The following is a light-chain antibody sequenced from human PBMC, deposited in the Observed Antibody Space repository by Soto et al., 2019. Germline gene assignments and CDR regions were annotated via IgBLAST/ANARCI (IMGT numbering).Light chain of an antibody. CDR2: GAS. Sequence: EIVLTQSPGTLSLSPGERATLSCRASQSVSSSYLAWYQQKPGQAPRLLIYGASSRATGIPDRFSGSGSGTYFTLTISVLEHEDFAVYYCQQYGSVFTFGPGTKVDIK. J-gene: IGKJ3*01. CDR3: QQYGSVFT. V-gene: IGKV3-20*01. CDR1: QSVSSSY.